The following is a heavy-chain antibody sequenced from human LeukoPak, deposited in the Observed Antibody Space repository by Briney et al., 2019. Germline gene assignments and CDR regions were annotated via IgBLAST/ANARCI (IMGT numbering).Heavy chain of an antibody. CDR3: VGNGYYALDY. D-gene: IGHD2/OR15-2a*01. Sequence: PSETLSLTWAVSGYPINSIDWWWWVRPSPARGVEWIGEIYHSGGTNYNPSLKSRVTISVDKSKNHLSLKLTSVTAADTAVYFCVGNGYYALDYWGQGALVTVAS. J-gene: IGHJ4*02. CDR1: GYPINSIDW. V-gene: IGHV4-4*02. CDR2: IYHSGGT.